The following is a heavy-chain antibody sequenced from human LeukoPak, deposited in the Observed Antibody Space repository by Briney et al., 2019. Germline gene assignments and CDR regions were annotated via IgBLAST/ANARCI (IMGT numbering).Heavy chain of an antibody. V-gene: IGHV6-1*01. D-gene: IGHD6-19*01. CDR3: ARDLGNSGWYTFDY. CDR1: GDSISSNNGA. Sequence: SQTLSVTCAISGDSISSNNGAWNWIRQSLSRGLEWLGRTYYRSKWYYDYAEFMKGRITINPDTSENQFSLQLNSVTPEDTAVYYCARDLGNSGWYTFDYWGQGTLVTVSS. J-gene: IGHJ4*02. CDR2: TYYRSKWYY.